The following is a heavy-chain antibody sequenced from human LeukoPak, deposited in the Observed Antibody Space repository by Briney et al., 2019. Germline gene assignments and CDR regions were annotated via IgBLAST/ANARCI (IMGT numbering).Heavy chain of an antibody. CDR1: GFTFSNSD. CDR2: ISYNGGST. D-gene: IGHD2-21*02. Sequence: GGSLRLSCTASGFTFSNSDMSWVRQAPGKGLEYVSAISYNGGSTYYADSVKGRFTISRDNSKNTLYLQMSSLRAEDTAVFYCVRRTANHFDYWGQGTLVTVSS. J-gene: IGHJ4*02. V-gene: IGHV3-64D*09. CDR3: VRRTANHFDY.